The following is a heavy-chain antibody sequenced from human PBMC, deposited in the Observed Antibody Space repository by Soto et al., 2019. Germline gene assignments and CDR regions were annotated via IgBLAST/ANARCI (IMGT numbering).Heavy chain of an antibody. CDR3: AKNYGGKDYYYYGMDV. V-gene: IGHV3-30-3*01. CDR2: ISYDGSSK. J-gene: IGHJ6*02. D-gene: IGHD4-17*01. Sequence: QVQLVESGGGVVQPGRSLRLSGAASGFTFSSYAMHWVRQAPGKGLEWVAVISYDGSSKYYADSVKGRFTISRDNSKNTLYLQMNSLRAEDTAVYYCAKNYGGKDYYYYGMDVWGQGTTVTVSS. CDR1: GFTFSSYA.